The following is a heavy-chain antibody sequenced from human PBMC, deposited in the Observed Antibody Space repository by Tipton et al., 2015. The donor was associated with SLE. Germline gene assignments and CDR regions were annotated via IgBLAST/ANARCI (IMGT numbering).Heavy chain of an antibody. V-gene: IGHV3-48*03. CDR1: GFTFSSYE. J-gene: IGHJ4*02. D-gene: IGHD2-2*01. CDR3: ARPKSSCLDY. CDR2: ISSSGSTI. Sequence: QLVQSGGGLVQPGGSLRLSCAASGFTFSSYEMNWVRQAPGKGLEWVSYISSSGSTIYYADSVRGRFTISRGNAKNSLYLQMNSLRAEDTAVYYCARPKSSCLDYWGQGTLVTVSS.